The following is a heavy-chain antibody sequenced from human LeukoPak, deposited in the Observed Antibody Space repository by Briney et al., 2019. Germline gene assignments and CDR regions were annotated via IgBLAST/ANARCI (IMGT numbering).Heavy chain of an antibody. D-gene: IGHD5-18*01. J-gene: IGHJ4*02. Sequence: GGPLRLSCAASGFTFSSYAMSWVRQAPGKGLEWVSAISGSGGSTYYADSVKGRFTISRDNSKNTLYLQMNSLRAEDTTVYYCAKAPQFGDTAMVVFDYWGQGTLVTVSS. CDR3: AKAPQFGDTAMVVFDY. CDR2: ISGSGGST. CDR1: GFTFSSYA. V-gene: IGHV3-23*01.